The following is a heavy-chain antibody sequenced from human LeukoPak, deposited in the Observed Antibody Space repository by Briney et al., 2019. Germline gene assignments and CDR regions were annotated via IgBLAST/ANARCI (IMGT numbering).Heavy chain of an antibody. CDR3: AREDTMVRGVREGVDY. J-gene: IGHJ4*02. D-gene: IGHD3-10*01. V-gene: IGHV1-18*01. CDR2: ISTYNGNT. Sequence: GASVKVSCKASGYTFTSYDINWVRQATGRGLEWMGWISTYNGNTNYAQKLQGRVTMATDTSTSTAYMELRSLRSDDTAVYYCAREDTMVRGVREGVDYWGQGTLVTVSS. CDR1: GYTFTSYD.